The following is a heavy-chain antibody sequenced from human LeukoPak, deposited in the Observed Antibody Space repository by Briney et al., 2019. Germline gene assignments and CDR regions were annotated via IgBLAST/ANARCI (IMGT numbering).Heavy chain of an antibody. Sequence: GGSPRLSCTASGFTFSSYAMSWVRLAPGKGLEWVSAISASGSNTYYTDSVKGRFTISRDNSNNALYLEMNSLRAEDTAVYYCAKGSGFLGGYYFDYWGQGTLVTVSS. CDR1: GFTFSSYA. J-gene: IGHJ4*02. CDR2: ISASGSNT. D-gene: IGHD3-9*01. V-gene: IGHV3-23*01. CDR3: AKGSGFLGGYYFDY.